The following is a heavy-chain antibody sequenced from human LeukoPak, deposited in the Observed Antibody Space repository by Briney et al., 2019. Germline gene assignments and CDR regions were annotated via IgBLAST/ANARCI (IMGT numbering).Heavy chain of an antibody. Sequence: GESLKISCKGSGYSFTSYWIGWVRQMPGKGREWMGIIYPGDSDTRYSPSFQSQVTISADKSINTAYLQWSCLKASDTAMYYCARHSGSDAVGYWGQGTLVTVSS. D-gene: IGHD1-26*01. CDR2: IYPGDSDT. J-gene: IGHJ4*02. CDR1: GYSFTSYW. V-gene: IGHV5-51*01. CDR3: ARHSGSDAVGY.